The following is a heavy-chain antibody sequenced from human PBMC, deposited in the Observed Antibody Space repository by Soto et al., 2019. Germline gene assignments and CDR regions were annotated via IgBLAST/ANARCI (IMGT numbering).Heavy chain of an antibody. CDR1: GYTFTSYG. CDR2: ISAYNGNT. D-gene: IGHD3-9*01. CDR3: ARVEVLRYFDWLSKPFDY. V-gene: IGHV1-18*01. J-gene: IGHJ4*02. Sequence: GASVKVSCKASGYTFTSYGISLVRQAPGQGLEWMGWISAYNGNTNYAQKLQGRVTMTTDTSTSTAYMELRSLRSDDTAVYYCARVEVLRYFDWLSKPFDYWGQGTLVTVSS.